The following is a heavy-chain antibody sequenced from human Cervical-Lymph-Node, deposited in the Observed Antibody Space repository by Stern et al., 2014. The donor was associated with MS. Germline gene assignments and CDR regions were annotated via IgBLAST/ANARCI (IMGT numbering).Heavy chain of an antibody. CDR2: ISPVLVTT. V-gene: IGHV1-69*06. J-gene: IGHJ4*02. CDR1: GGTFSSYV. Sequence: QLVQSGAEVKKPGSSVKVSCKASGGTFSSYVISWVRQAPGQGLEWMGGISPVLVTTNHPRSSQGRVTIAADKSTTTVYMDLTGVRSEATAVFSGGRGRPATDYWGQGTLVTVSS. CDR3: GRGRPATDY.